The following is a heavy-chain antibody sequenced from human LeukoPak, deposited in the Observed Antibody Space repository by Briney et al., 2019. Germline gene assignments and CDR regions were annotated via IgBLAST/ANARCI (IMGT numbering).Heavy chain of an antibody. J-gene: IGHJ4*02. CDR2: IHNSGTA. V-gene: IGHV4-4*08. Sequence: SETLSLTCTVSGASISNDYWSWIRQPPGKRLEFIGYIHNSGTAKYNPSLESRVTFSVDTSKNQFSLKPTSVTAADTAVYYCARDYGGNFDYWGQGTLVTVSS. CDR3: ARDYGGNFDY. CDR1: GASISNDY. D-gene: IGHD4-23*01.